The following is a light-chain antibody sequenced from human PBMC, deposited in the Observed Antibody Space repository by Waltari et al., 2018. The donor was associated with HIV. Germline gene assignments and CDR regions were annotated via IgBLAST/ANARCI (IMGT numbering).Light chain of an antibody. CDR2: GAS. Sequence: EIVLTQSPGTLSLSPGERVTLSCRPSQSISRNYLAWHQQKPGQAPRLLIFGASTRATGVPDRFSGSGSGTDFTLTISGLEPEDFAVYYCQQYGHSPPYTFGQGTKLEIK. CDR3: QQYGHSPPYT. V-gene: IGKV3-20*01. CDR1: QSISRNY. J-gene: IGKJ2*01.